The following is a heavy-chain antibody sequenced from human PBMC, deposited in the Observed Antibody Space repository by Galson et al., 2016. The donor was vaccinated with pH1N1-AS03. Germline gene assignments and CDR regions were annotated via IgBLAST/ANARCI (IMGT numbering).Heavy chain of an antibody. D-gene: IGHD4-23*01. CDR2: INVGNGNT. CDR1: GYTFTKYA. V-gene: IGHV1-3*01. Sequence: SVKVSCKASGYTFTKYAIHWVRQAPGQRPEWMGWINVGNGNTKYSQKFQGRVTITRDSSANKAYMELSSRRAEDTAVYYCARAVDYGGNSAGNYLDYWGQGTLVTVSS. J-gene: IGHJ4*02. CDR3: ARAVDYGGNSAGNYLDY.